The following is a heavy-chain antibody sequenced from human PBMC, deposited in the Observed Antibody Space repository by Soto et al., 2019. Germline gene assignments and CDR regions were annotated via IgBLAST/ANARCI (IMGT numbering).Heavy chain of an antibody. Sequence: PSETLSLTCTVSGGSVSSGSYYWSWIRQPPGKGLEWIGYIYYSGSTNYNPSLKSRVTISVDTSKNQFSLKLSSVTAADTAVYYCARALRAYCGGDCYSAYFDYWGQGTRVTVSS. J-gene: IGHJ4*02. CDR3: ARALRAYCGGDCYSAYFDY. CDR1: GGSVSSGSYY. D-gene: IGHD2-21*02. CDR2: IYYSGST. V-gene: IGHV4-61*01.